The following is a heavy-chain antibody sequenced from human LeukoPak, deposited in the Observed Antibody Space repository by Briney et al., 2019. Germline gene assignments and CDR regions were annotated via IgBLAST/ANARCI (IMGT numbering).Heavy chain of an antibody. CDR2: MNPNSGDT. Sequence: ASVKVSCKASGYTFTNYDVNWVRQATGPGLEWMGWMNPNSGDTGYAQKFQGRVTMTRDTSISTAYMELSSLTSEDTAVYYCARGYSSSWSNWFDPWGQGTLVTVSS. J-gene: IGHJ5*02. CDR3: ARGYSSSWSNWFDP. V-gene: IGHV1-8*01. CDR1: GYTFTNYD. D-gene: IGHD6-13*01.